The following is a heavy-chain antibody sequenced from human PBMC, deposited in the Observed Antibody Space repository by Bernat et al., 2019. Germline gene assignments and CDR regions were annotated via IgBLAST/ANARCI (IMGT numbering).Heavy chain of an antibody. D-gene: IGHD5-18*01. CDR3: AKDQRRSDTAMVLKSFDY. CDR2: ISGSGGST. CDR1: GFTFSSYA. Sequence: EVQLLESGGGLVQPGGSLRLSCAASGFTFSSYAMSWVRQAPGKGLEWVSAISGSGGSTYYADSVKGQFTISRDNSKNTLYLQMNSLRAEDTAVYYCAKDQRRSDTAMVLKSFDYWGQGTLVTVSS. V-gene: IGHV3-23*01. J-gene: IGHJ4*02.